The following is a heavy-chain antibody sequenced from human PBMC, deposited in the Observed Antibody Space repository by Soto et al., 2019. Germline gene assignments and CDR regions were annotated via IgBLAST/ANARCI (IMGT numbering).Heavy chain of an antibody. CDR3: ARHVSGGYYSDAFDI. D-gene: IGHD3-3*01. J-gene: IGHJ3*02. CDR1: GYSFTSYW. V-gene: IGHV5-10-1*01. CDR2: IDPSDSYT. Sequence: PGESLKISCXGSGYSFTSYWISWVRQMPGKGLEWMGRIDPSDSYTNYSPSFQGHVTISADKSISTAYLQWSSLKASDTAMYYCARHVSGGYYSDAFDIWGQGTMVTVSS.